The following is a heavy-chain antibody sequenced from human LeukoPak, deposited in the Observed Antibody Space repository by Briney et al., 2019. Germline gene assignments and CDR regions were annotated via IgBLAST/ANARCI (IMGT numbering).Heavy chain of an antibody. D-gene: IGHD3-22*01. J-gene: IGHJ3*02. Sequence: GSLRLSCAASEFSVGSNYMTWVRQAPGKGLEWVSLIYSGGSTYYADSVKGRFTISRDNSKNTLYLQMNSLRAEDTAVYYCARDPMIVGVNAFDIWGQGTMVTVSS. CDR1: EFSVGSNY. CDR2: IYSGGST. CDR3: ARDPMIVGVNAFDI. V-gene: IGHV3-66*01.